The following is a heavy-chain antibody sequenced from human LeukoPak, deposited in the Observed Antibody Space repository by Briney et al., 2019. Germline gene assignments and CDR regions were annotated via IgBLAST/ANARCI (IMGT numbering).Heavy chain of an antibody. CDR1: GGSFSGYY. J-gene: IGHJ5*02. CDR3: ARGRAKTDYYGSGSSSTWFDP. CDR2: INHSGST. Sequence: SETLSLTCAVYGGSFSGYYWSWIRQPPGKGLEWIGEINHSGSTNYNPSLKSRVTISVDTSKNQFPLKLSSVTAADTAVYYCARGRAKTDYYGSGSSSTWFDPWGQGTLVTVSS. D-gene: IGHD3-10*01. V-gene: IGHV4-34*01.